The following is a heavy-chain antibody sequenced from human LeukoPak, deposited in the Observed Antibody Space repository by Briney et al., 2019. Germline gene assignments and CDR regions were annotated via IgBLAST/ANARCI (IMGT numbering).Heavy chain of an antibody. J-gene: IGHJ4*02. Sequence: GGSLRLSCAASGFTFSSYWMHWVRQAPGKGLVWASRMNTDGSSTSYADSVKGRFTISRDNAKNTLYLQMNSLRAEDTAVYYCARVTYDYSNLPDYWGQGTLVTVSS. CDR2: MNTDGSST. CDR3: ARVTYDYSNLPDY. V-gene: IGHV3-74*01. CDR1: GFTFSSYW. D-gene: IGHD4-11*01.